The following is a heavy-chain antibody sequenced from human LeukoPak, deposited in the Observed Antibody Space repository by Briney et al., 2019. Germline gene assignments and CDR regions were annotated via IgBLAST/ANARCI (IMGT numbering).Heavy chain of an antibody. CDR1: GGTFSSYA. V-gene: IGHV1-2*02. J-gene: IGHJ4*02. CDR2: IKPNNGDT. CDR3: ARTTPFDY. Sequence: ASVKVSCKASGGTFSSYAISWVRQAPGQGLEWMGWIKPNNGDTNYAQKFQGRVTMTRDTSISTGYMELSRLRSDDTAVYYCARTTPFDYWGQGTLVTVSS. D-gene: IGHD1-1*01.